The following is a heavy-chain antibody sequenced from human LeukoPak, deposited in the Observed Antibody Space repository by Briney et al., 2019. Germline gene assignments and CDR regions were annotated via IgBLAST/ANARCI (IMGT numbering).Heavy chain of an antibody. J-gene: IGHJ5*02. CDR2: IYTSGST. V-gene: IGHV4-4*07. Sequence: SETLSLTCTVSGGSISSYYWSWIRQPAGKELEWIGRIYTSGSTNYNPSLKSRVTMSVDTSKNQFSLKLSSVTAADTAVYYCARDSPKRGIAAAGNWFDPWGQGTPVTVSS. CDR1: GGSISSYY. D-gene: IGHD6-13*01. CDR3: ARDSPKRGIAAAGNWFDP.